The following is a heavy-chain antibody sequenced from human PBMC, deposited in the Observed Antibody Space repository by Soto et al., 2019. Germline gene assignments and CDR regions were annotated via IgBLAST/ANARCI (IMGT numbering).Heavy chain of an antibody. CDR2: IYYSGST. V-gene: IGHV4-59*01. Sequence: SETLSLTCTVSGGSISSYYWSWIRQPPGKGLEWIGYIYYSGSTNYNPSLKSRVTISVDTSKNQFSLKLSSVTAADTAVYYCARQYSSGFDYWGQGTLVTVSS. D-gene: IGHD6-19*01. CDR3: ARQYSSGFDY. CDR1: GGSISSYY. J-gene: IGHJ4*02.